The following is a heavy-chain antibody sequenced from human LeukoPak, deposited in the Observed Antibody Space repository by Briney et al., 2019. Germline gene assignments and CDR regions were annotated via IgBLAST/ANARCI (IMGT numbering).Heavy chain of an antibody. Sequence: SETLPLTCTVSGASISSYYWSWIRQSPGKGLEWIGYIYYSGSTNYNPSLKSRVTISVDTSKNQFPLKLSSVTAADTAVYYCARVAVAAREYFDYWGQGTLVTVSS. CDR3: ARVAVAAREYFDY. J-gene: IGHJ4*02. CDR1: GASISSYY. CDR2: IYYSGST. V-gene: IGHV4-59*01. D-gene: IGHD6-19*01.